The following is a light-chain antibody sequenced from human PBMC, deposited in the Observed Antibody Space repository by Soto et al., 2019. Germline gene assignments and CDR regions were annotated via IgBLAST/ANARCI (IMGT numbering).Light chain of an antibody. CDR1: QSISSH. CDR3: QQHGSSPIT. J-gene: IGKJ5*01. V-gene: IGKV1-5*03. CDR2: KAS. Sequence: DIQMTQSPSSLSASVGDGVTIACRESQSISSHLNWYQQIPGKAPKLLIYKASSLESGVPSRFSGSGSGTEFTLTISSLQPDDFAVYYCQQHGSSPITFGQGTRLEIK.